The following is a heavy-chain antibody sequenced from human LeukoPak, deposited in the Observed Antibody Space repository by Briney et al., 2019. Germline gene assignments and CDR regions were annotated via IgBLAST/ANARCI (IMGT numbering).Heavy chain of an antibody. J-gene: IGHJ4*02. D-gene: IGHD6-19*01. CDR2: ISSSSSYI. CDR1: GFTFSSYS. Sequence: PGGSLRLSCAASGFTFSSYSMNWVRQAPGKGLEWVSSISSSSSYIYYADSVKGRFTISRDNSKNTLYLQMNSLRAEDTAVYYCASHPAVDSSGWYRDWGQGTLVTVSS. CDR3: ASHPAVDSSGWYRD. V-gene: IGHV3-21*04.